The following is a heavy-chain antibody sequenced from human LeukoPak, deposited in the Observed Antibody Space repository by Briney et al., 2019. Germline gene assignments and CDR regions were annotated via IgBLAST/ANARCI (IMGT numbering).Heavy chain of an antibody. J-gene: IGHJ3*02. CDR2: IKQDGSEK. Sequence: GWSLRLSCAASGFTFSSYWMSWVRQAPGKGLEWVANIKQDGSEKYYVDSVKGRFTISRDNAKNSLYLQMNSLRAEDTAVYYCAREMGITMIVVVTPDAFDIWGHGTMVTVSS. CDR1: GFTFSSYW. V-gene: IGHV3-7*01. D-gene: IGHD3-22*01. CDR3: AREMGITMIVVVTPDAFDI.